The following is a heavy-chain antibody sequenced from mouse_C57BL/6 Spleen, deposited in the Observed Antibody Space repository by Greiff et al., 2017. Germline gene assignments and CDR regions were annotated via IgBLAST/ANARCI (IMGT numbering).Heavy chain of an antibody. J-gene: IGHJ2*01. CDR3: ARGGRYYGSSSYYFDY. CDR1: GYTFTSYW. V-gene: IGHV1-69*01. D-gene: IGHD1-1*01. CDR2: IDPSDSYT. Sequence: VQLQQPGAELVMPGASVKLSCKASGYTFTSYWMHWVKQRPGQGLEWIGEIDPSDSYTNYNQKFKGKSTLTVDKSSSTAYMQLSSLTSEDSAVDYCARGGRYYGSSSYYFDYWGQGTTLTVSS.